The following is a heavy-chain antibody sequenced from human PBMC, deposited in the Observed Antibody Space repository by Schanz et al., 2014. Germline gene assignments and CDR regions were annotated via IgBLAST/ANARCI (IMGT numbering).Heavy chain of an antibody. Sequence: EVRLVESGGGLVQPGGSLRLSCEASGFDFNSYSMYWVRQVPGKGLEWLSYIATSSSTRHYADSVKGRVTISRDNAKNSVSLQMRRLRVEDTAVYYCASGVHVSSLQKGLQFWGRGTLVIVSS. D-gene: IGHD3-10*01. J-gene: IGHJ1*01. CDR2: IATSSSTR. CDR1: GFDFNSYS. V-gene: IGHV3-48*01. CDR3: ASGVHVSSLQKGLQF.